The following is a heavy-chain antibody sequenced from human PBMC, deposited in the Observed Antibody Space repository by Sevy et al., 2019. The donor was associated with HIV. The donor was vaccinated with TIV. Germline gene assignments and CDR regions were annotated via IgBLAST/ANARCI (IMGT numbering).Heavy chain of an antibody. V-gene: IGHV3-30*09. J-gene: IGHJ5*02. Sequence: GGSLRLSCTASEFTFSDYVMHWVRQTPGKGLEWVAIISHDGMNEDYGESVKGRFAISRDNSRNTLYLQMNRLRPDDTAVYFCVKEVAPHRNIRYCFGENCFYNWFDMWGQGVLVTVSS. CDR3: VKEVAPHRNIRYCFGENCFYNWFDM. CDR2: ISHDGMNE. D-gene: IGHD2-15*01. CDR1: EFTFSDYV.